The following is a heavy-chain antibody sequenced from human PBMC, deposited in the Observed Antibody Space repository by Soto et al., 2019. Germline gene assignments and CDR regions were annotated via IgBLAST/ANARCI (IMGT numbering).Heavy chain of an antibody. D-gene: IGHD1-26*01. V-gene: IGHV3-72*01. CDR1: GFTFSDHQ. CDR2: SRNKANSYTT. CDR3: ARVVGAPTGFYP. Sequence: GGSLRLSCAASGFTFSDHQMDWVRQAPGKGLEWVGRSRNKANSYTTEYAASVKGRFTISRDDSKNSLNLQMNSLKIEDTAEYYCARVVGAPTGFYPWGQETVVTVSS. J-gene: IGHJ5*02.